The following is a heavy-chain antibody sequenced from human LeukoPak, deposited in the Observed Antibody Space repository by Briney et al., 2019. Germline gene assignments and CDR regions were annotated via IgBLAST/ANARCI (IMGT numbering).Heavy chain of an antibody. V-gene: IGHV3-30*09. D-gene: IGHD2-2*01. CDR3: AREWVSSRPGLGAMDV. CDR2: ISYDGSKK. CDR1: GVTFSSYT. J-gene: IGHJ6*02. Sequence: GRSLRLSCAASGVTFSSYTIYWVRQAPGKGLEWVAVISYDGSKKYYADSVKGRFAISRDNSKNTLYLQMNSLRAEDTAVYYCAREWVSSRPGLGAMDVWGQGTTVTVSS.